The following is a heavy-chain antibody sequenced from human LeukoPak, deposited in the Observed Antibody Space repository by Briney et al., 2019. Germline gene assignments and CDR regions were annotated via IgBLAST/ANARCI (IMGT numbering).Heavy chain of an antibody. CDR3: ARDLGTASDAFDI. D-gene: IGHD5-18*01. J-gene: IGHJ3*02. CDR1: GGTFSSYA. V-gene: IGHV1-69*05. CDR2: IIPIFGTA. Sequence: GASVKVPCKASGGTFSSYAISWVRQAPGQGLEWMGGIIPIFGTANYAQKFQGRVTITTDESTSTAYMELSSLRSEDTAVYYCARDLGTASDAFDIWGQGTMVTVSS.